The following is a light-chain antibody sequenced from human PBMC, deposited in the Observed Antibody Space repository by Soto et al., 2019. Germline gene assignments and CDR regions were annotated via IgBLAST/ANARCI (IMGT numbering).Light chain of an antibody. V-gene: IGLV2-14*01. CDR1: SSDVGAYNS. Sequence: QSVLTQPASVSGSPGQSITISCTGTSSDVGAYNSVSWYQQHPGKAPKLIIYDVSYRPSGVSNRFSGSKSGNTASLTISELQAEDEADYYFISYTSIDTPVFGTGTKLTVL. J-gene: IGLJ1*01. CDR3: ISYTSIDTPV. CDR2: DVS.